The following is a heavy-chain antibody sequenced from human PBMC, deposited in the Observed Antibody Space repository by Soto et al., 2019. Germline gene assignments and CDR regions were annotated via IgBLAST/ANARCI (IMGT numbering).Heavy chain of an antibody. V-gene: IGHV5-51*01. J-gene: IGHJ3*02. Sequence: GESLKISCKGSGYSFAGYWITWVRQKPGKGLEWMGMIFPGDSDTKNSPSLQGQITMSVDKSDSSAYLQWRSLKASDTAMYYCAAGYTTGPDAFDIWGQGTMVTVSS. D-gene: IGHD6-13*01. CDR1: GYSFAGYW. CDR2: IFPGDSDT. CDR3: AAGYTTGPDAFDI.